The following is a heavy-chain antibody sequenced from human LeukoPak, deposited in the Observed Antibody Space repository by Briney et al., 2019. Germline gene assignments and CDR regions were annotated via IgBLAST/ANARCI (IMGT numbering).Heavy chain of an antibody. Sequence: SETLSLTCTVSGGFISSSSHYWAWIRQPPGKGLEWIGSIYYSGSTYYSPSLKSRVTISVGTSKNQFSLKLSSVTAADTAVYYCAREQNSSAGPWGQGTLVTVSS. J-gene: IGHJ5*02. CDR3: AREQNSSAGP. CDR2: IYYSGST. CDR1: GGFISSSSHY. D-gene: IGHD6-6*01. V-gene: IGHV4-39*07.